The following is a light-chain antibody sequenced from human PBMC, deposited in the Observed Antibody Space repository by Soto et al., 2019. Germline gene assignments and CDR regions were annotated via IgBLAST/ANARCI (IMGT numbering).Light chain of an antibody. CDR3: QQYISYPFT. CDR2: DAS. Sequence: DIQMTQSPSTLSASVGDRVTITCRASQSISSWLAWYQQKPGKAPKLLIYDASSLESRVPSRFSGSGSGTEITLTISSLQPDDFATYYCQQYISYPFTFDPGTKVDIK. J-gene: IGKJ3*01. V-gene: IGKV1-5*01. CDR1: QSISSW.